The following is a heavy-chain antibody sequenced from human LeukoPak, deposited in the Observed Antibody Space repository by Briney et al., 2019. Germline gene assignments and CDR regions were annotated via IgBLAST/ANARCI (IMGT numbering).Heavy chain of an antibody. CDR2: VSGSGGTT. V-gene: IGHV3-23*01. Sequence: GGSLRLSCTASGVTFNNYAMSWVRQAPGKGLEWVSTVSGSGGTTYYADSVKGRFTISRDNSKNTLYLQMNSLRAEDTAVYYCAKDLALHYYDSSGFDYWGQGTLVTVSS. J-gene: IGHJ4*02. CDR1: GVTFNNYA. CDR3: AKDLALHYYDSSGFDY. D-gene: IGHD3-22*01.